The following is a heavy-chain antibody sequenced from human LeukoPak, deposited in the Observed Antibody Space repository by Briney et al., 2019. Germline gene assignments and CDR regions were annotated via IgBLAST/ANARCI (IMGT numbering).Heavy chain of an antibody. J-gene: IGHJ5*02. CDR3: ARDGSIAVAGTNWFDP. V-gene: IGHV1-69*04. Sequence: ASVKVSCKASGATFSSYAISWVRQAPGQGLEWMGRIIPILGIANYAQKFQGRVTITADKSTSTVYMELNSLRSADTAVYYCARDGSIAVAGTNWFDPWGQGTRVTVSS. D-gene: IGHD6-19*01. CDR2: IIPILGIA. CDR1: GATFSSYA.